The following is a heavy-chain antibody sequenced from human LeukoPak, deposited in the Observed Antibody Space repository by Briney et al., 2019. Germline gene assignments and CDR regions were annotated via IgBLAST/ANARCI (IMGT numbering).Heavy chain of an antibody. CDR3: ARDPTRGYRGLYYFDY. D-gene: IGHD3-22*01. CDR1: GFSFSVYW. V-gene: IGHV3-74*01. CDR2: IKTDGSIT. J-gene: IGHJ4*02. Sequence: GGSLRLSCAASGFSFSVYWMHWVRQAPGKGPVWVSRIKTDGSITDYADFVKGRFTISRDNAKNTLYLQMNSLRAEDTAVYYCARDPTRGYRGLYYFDYWGQGTLVTVSS.